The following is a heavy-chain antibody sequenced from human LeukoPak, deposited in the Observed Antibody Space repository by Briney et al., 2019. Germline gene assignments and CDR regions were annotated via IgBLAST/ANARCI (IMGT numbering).Heavy chain of an antibody. J-gene: IGHJ4*02. CDR2: IKTDGSQI. V-gene: IGHV3-7*01. CDR3: ARDLNWETY. CDR1: GLTFSSYW. Sequence: GGSLRLSCAASGLTFSSYWMTWVRQAPGKGLERVANIKTDGSQIYYVDSVKGRFTISRDNAKNSLYLQMNSLRAEDTAVYYCARDLNWETYWGQGTLVSVSS. D-gene: IGHD7-27*01.